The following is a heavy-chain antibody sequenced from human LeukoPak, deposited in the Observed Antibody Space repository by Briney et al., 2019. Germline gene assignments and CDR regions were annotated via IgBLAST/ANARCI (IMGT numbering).Heavy chain of an antibody. Sequence: GGSLRLSCAASGFTFSSYSMNWVRQAPGKGLEWVSSISSSSSYIYYADSVKGRFTISRDNAKNSLYLQMNSLRAEDTAVYYCARDFGIVGATSGVDYWGQGTLVTVSS. D-gene: IGHD1-26*01. CDR2: ISSSSSYI. CDR3: ARDFGIVGATSGVDY. V-gene: IGHV3-21*01. J-gene: IGHJ4*02. CDR1: GFTFSSYS.